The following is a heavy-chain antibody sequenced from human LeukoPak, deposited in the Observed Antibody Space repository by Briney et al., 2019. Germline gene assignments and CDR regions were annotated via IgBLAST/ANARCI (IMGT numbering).Heavy chain of an antibody. V-gene: IGHV5-51*01. CDR2: IYPGDFDT. J-gene: IGHJ4*02. D-gene: IGHD5-24*01. CDR3: VRVYGYYFDY. Sequence: GESLKISCKGSGYSFANYWIGWVRQMPGKGLEWMGIIYPGDFDTRYSPSFQGQVTISADKSISTAYLQWSSLKASDSAMYYCVRVYGYYFDYWSQGTLVTVSS. CDR1: GYSFANYW.